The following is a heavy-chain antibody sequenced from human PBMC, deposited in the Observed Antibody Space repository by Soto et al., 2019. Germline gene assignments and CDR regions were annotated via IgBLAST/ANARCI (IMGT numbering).Heavy chain of an antibody. D-gene: IGHD2-15*01. Sequence: SVKVSCKASGGTFSSYAISWVRQAPGQGLEWMGGIIPIFGTANYAQKFQGRVTITADESTSTAYMELSSLRSEDTAVYYCARDGYCSGGSCYSVDYWGQGTLVTVSS. CDR1: GGTFSSYA. CDR3: ARDGYCSGGSCYSVDY. V-gene: IGHV1-69*13. J-gene: IGHJ4*02. CDR2: IIPIFGTA.